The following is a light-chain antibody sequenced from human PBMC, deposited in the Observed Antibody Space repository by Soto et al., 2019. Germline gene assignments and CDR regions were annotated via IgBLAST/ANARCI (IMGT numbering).Light chain of an antibody. CDR2: DAS. Sequence: DIQMTQSPSSLSASVGDRVTITCRASQSISSYLNWYQHRPGKAPKLLIYDASILESGVPSRFSGSGSGTEFTLTITSLQSDDFATYYCQQYNTHSFGGGTKVDIK. CDR3: QQYNTHS. CDR1: QSISSY. J-gene: IGKJ4*01. V-gene: IGKV1-5*01.